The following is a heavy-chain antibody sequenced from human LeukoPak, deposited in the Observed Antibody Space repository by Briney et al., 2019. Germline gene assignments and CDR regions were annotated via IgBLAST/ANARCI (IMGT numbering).Heavy chain of an antibody. V-gene: IGHV1-2*06. Sequence: ASVKVSCXASGYIFTGYFLHWVRQARGQGPEWMARINCNSGGTMYAQNLQGRVTMTRVTSITTAYMELSGLTSDDTAVYYCARDLSSTSNWEFDFWGRGTLVTVSS. D-gene: IGHD1-1*01. CDR2: INCNSGGT. CDR3: ARDLSSTSNWEFDF. J-gene: IGHJ4*02. CDR1: GYIFTGYF.